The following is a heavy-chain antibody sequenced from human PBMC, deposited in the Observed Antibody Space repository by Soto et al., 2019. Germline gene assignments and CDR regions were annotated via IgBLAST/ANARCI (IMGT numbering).Heavy chain of an antibody. CDR2: IYYSGST. Sequence: QVQLQESGPGLVKPSQTLSLTCTVSGGSISSGDYYWSWIRQPPGNGLEWIGYIYYSGSTYYNPSLKSRVTLSVDPSKNQFSLKLSSVTAADPAVYYCARVGGFGATTIAYMGQGTLVTVSS. D-gene: IGHD3-10*01. J-gene: IGHJ4*02. V-gene: IGHV4-30-4*01. CDR1: GGSISSGDYY. CDR3: ARVGGFGATTIAY.